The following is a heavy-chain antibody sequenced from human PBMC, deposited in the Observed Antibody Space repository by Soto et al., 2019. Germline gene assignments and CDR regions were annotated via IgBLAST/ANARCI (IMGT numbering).Heavy chain of an antibody. Sequence: QVQLVESGGGVVQPGRSLRLSCAASGFAFNSYGIHWVRQAPGKGLEWVALISYDGSNKYYGDSVKGRFTISRDNSKNTLFLQMNSLRAEDTAMYYCARGGGPLSGVFDYWGQGTLVTVSS. CDR2: ISYDGSNK. J-gene: IGHJ4*02. V-gene: IGHV3-30*19. D-gene: IGHD2-15*01. CDR3: ARGGGPLSGVFDY. CDR1: GFAFNSYG.